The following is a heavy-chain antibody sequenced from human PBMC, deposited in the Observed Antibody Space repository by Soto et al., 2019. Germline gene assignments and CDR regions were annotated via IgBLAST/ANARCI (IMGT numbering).Heavy chain of an antibody. CDR1: GYTFTGYY. D-gene: IGHD6-13*01. CDR3: ARGQMGDPPGIAAAGHGGALDYYYYYMDV. CDR2: INPNSGGT. V-gene: IGHV1-2*04. J-gene: IGHJ6*03. Sequence: ASVKVSCKASGYTFTGYYMHWVRQAPGQGLEWMGWINPNSGGTNYAQKFQGWVTMTRDTSISTAYMELGRLRSDDTAVYYCARGQMGDPPGIAAAGHGGALDYYYYYMDVWGKGTTVTVSS.